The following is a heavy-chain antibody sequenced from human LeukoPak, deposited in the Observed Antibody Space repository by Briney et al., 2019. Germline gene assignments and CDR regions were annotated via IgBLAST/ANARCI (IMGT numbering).Heavy chain of an antibody. V-gene: IGHV3-33*01. D-gene: IGHD3-22*01. J-gene: IGHJ4*02. Sequence: AGRSLRLSCAASGFTFSSDGMHWVRQAPGKGLEWVAVIWYDGSNKYYADSVKGRFTISRDNSKNTLYLQMNSLRAEDTAVYYCARAQYYYDSSGYPDLTYFDYWGQGTLVTVSS. CDR2: IWYDGSNK. CDR1: GFTFSSDG. CDR3: ARAQYYYDSSGYPDLTYFDY.